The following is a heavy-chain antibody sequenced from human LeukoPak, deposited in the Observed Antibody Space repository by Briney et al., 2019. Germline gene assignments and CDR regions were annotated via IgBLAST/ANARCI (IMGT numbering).Heavy chain of an antibody. D-gene: IGHD1-26*01. CDR1: GFTVSSNY. Sequence: QPGGSLRLSCAASGFTVSSNYMSWVRQAPGKGLEWVSVIYNDDGASYADSVKGRFTISRDNSRNTLYLQMNSLRAEDTAVYYCARDRPGGSYLDFDYWGQGTLVTVSS. J-gene: IGHJ4*02. CDR3: ARDRPGGSYLDFDY. V-gene: IGHV3-66*01. CDR2: IYNDDGA.